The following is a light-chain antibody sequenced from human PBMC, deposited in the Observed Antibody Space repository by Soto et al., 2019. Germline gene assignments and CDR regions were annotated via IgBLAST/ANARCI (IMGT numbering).Light chain of an antibody. CDR2: AAS. V-gene: IGKV1D-12*01. Sequence: DIQMTQSPSSVSASVGDIVTITCRASQVISSWLAWYQQKPGKAPTLLIYAASGLQSGVASRFSGSGSGTDFTVTIRRMQPEDFATYYWQQSHSFPHTFGQGTKLEIK. J-gene: IGKJ2*01. CDR1: QVISSW. CDR3: QQSHSFPHT.